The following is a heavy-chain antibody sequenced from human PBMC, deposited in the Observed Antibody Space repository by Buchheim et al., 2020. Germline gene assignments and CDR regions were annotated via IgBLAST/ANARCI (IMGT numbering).Heavy chain of an antibody. J-gene: IGHJ6*02. V-gene: IGHV4-30-4*01. D-gene: IGHD2/OR15-2a*01. CDR1: GASITSGDYN. CDR2: IYYTGST. CDR3: ARATYKGEMDV. Sequence: QVQLQESGPGLVKPSQTLSLTCTVSGASITSGDYNWSWIRQSPGKGLEWLGFIYYTGSTYYNPSLKSRVTISVDTSKNQFSLNLRSVTAADTAIYFCARATYKGEMDVRGQGTT.